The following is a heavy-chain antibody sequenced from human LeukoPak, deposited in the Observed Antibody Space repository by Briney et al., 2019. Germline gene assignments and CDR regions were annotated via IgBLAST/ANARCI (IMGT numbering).Heavy chain of an antibody. J-gene: IGHJ4*02. CDR2: IYYSGST. Sequence: SETLSLTCTVSGGSISSSSYYWGWLRQPPGRGLEWIGSIYYSGSTYYNPSLKSRVTISVDTSKNQFSLNLTSVTAADTAVYYCARAMSIAARLQTIFDYWGQGTLVTVSS. CDR3: ARAMSIAARLQTIFDY. CDR1: GGSISSSSYY. D-gene: IGHD6-6*01. V-gene: IGHV4-39*07.